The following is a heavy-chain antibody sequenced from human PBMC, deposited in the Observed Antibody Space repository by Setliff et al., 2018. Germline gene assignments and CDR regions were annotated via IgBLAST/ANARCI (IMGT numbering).Heavy chain of an antibody. CDR1: GYSLSTFW. CDR2: IWPDDSDT. V-gene: IGHV5-51*01. D-gene: IGHD4-4*01. Sequence: GESLKISCQASGYSLSTFWIGWVRQMPGKGLEWMGVIWPDDSDTTYSPPFRGEVTISADKSVNTAYLQWDSLRASDTAIYYCARDSNYEGAYDYWGQGTLVTVSS. J-gene: IGHJ4*02. CDR3: ARDSNYEGAYDY.